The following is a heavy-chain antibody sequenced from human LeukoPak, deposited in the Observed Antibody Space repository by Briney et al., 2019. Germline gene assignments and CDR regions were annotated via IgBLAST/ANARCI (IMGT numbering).Heavy chain of an antibody. D-gene: IGHD2-15*01. Sequence: PGGSLRLSCAASRFTFSDYWMHWVRQVPGKGLVWVSRINSDASRPSYADSVKGRFTISRDNAKNTVYLQMNSLRVEDTALYYCARETREAGSGDHQTDSFDIWGQGTMVSVSS. J-gene: IGHJ3*02. V-gene: IGHV3-74*01. CDR1: RFTFSDYW. CDR3: ARETREAGSGDHQTDSFDI. CDR2: INSDASRP.